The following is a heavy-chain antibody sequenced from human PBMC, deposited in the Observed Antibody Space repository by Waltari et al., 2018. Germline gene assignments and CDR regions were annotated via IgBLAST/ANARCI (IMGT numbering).Heavy chain of an antibody. CDR3: AKDPDYGGNSSGDY. V-gene: IGHV3-30*18. J-gene: IGHJ4*02. CDR1: GFTFSSYS. D-gene: IGHD4-17*01. CDR2: IWYDGSNK. Sequence: QVQLVESGGGVVQPGRSLRLSCAASGFTFSSYSMHWVRQAPGKGLEWVAVIWYDGSNKYYADSVKGRFTISRDNSKNTLYLQMNSLRAEDTAMYYCAKDPDYGGNSSGDYWGQGTLVTVSS.